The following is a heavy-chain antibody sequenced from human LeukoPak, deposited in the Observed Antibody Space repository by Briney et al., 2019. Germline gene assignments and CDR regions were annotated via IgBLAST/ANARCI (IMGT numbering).Heavy chain of an antibody. V-gene: IGHV3-23*01. J-gene: IGHJ4*02. CDR2: ISGNGDTT. CDR3: AKDEYYFDY. Sequence: GGSLRLSCAASGFTFSSYAMNWVRQAPGKGLEWVSGISGNGDTTYYADSVKGRFTISRDNSKNTLYLQMNSLRAEDTAVYYCAKDEYYFDYWGQGTLVTVSS. CDR1: GFTFSSYA.